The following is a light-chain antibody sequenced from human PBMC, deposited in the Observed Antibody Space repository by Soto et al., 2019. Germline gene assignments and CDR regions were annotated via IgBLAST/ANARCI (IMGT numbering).Light chain of an antibody. V-gene: IGKV3-20*01. CDR3: QHYVEGTPIT. CDR2: GAS. Sequence: EIMLTQSPGTLSLSPGERATLSCRASQSVGSTYLAWYQQKPGQAPRLLISGASSRATGIPDRFIGSGSGTDFTLTISRLEPDDFALYYCQHYVEGTPITFGQGTRLEI. J-gene: IGKJ5*01. CDR1: QSVGSTY.